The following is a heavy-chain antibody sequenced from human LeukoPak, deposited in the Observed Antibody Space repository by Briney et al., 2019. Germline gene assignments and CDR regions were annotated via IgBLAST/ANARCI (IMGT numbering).Heavy chain of an antibody. CDR1: GFTFSSYS. CDR2: ISSGSSYI. V-gene: IGHV3-21*01. Sequence: GGSLRLSCAASGFTFSSYSMNWVRQAPGKGLEWVSSISSGSSYIYYADSVKGRFTISRDNAKNSLYLQMNSLRAEDTAAYYCARDSRGYCSSTSCPDRRFDYWGQGTLVTVSS. CDR3: ARDSRGYCSSTSCPDRRFDY. D-gene: IGHD2-2*01. J-gene: IGHJ4*02.